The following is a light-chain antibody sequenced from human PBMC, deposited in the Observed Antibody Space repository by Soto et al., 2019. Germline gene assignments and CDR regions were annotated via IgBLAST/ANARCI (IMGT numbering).Light chain of an antibody. CDR3: RSYTSSSLYV. Sequence: QSALTQPASVSGSPGQSITISCTGTSSDVGGYNYVSWYQQHPGKAPKLMIYDVSNRPSGVSNRFSGSKSGNTASLTISGLQAEDEADYYCRSYTSSSLYVFGTETKLTVL. CDR2: DVS. V-gene: IGLV2-14*01. J-gene: IGLJ1*01. CDR1: SSDVGGYNY.